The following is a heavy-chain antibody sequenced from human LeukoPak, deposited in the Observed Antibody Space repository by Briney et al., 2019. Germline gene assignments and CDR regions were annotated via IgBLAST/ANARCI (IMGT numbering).Heavy chain of an antibody. CDR1: GFTFSLSW. Sequence: GSLRLSCAASGFTFSLSWMNWVRQPPGKGLEWIGEIYHSGSTNYNPSLKSRVTISVDKSKNQFPLKLSSVTAADTAVYYCARDYYDSSGTFDYWGQGTLVTVSS. V-gene: IGHV4-4*02. D-gene: IGHD3-22*01. CDR3: ARDYYDSSGTFDY. J-gene: IGHJ4*02. CDR2: IYHSGST.